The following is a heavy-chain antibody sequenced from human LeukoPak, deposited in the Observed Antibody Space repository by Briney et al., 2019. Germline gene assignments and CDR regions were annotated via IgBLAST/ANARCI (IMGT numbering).Heavy chain of an antibody. Sequence: SVKVSCKASGYTFTSYGISWVRQAPGQGLEWMGGIIPIFGTANYAQKFQGRVTITTDESTSTAYMELSSLRSEDTAVYYCARVMDGFDYGAFDIWGQGTMVTVSS. CDR1: GYTFTSYG. D-gene: IGHD4/OR15-4a*01. V-gene: IGHV1-69*05. CDR3: ARVMDGFDYGAFDI. J-gene: IGHJ3*02. CDR2: IIPIFGTA.